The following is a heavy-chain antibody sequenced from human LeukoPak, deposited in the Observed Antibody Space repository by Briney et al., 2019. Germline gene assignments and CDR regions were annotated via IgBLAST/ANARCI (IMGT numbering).Heavy chain of an antibody. J-gene: IGHJ4*02. CDR1: GFLFSIYS. CDR2: ISSGTSYI. D-gene: IGHD1-26*01. Sequence: GGAPRDSSAAPGFLFSIYSMNWVRAALGRGPEGVSYISSGTSYIHYADSVKGRFTTSRDNAKNSLYLQMNSLRAEDTAVYYCAKLSGYVEYWGQGTLVTVSS. V-gene: IGHV3-21*01. CDR3: AKLSGYVEY.